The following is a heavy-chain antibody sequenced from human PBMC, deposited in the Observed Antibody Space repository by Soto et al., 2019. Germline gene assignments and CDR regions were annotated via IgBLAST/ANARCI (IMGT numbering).Heavy chain of an antibody. CDR1: GFTFSSYA. D-gene: IGHD2-21*02. CDR3: AKTGPIAYCGGDCDSFLGFAFDI. CDR2: ISGSGGST. V-gene: IGHV3-23*01. J-gene: IGHJ3*02. Sequence: GGSLRLSCAASGFTFSSYAMSWVRQAPWKGLEWVSAISGSGGSTYYADSVKGRFTISRDNSKNTLYLQMNSLRAEDTAVYYCAKTGPIAYCGGDCDSFLGFAFDIWGQGTMVTVSS.